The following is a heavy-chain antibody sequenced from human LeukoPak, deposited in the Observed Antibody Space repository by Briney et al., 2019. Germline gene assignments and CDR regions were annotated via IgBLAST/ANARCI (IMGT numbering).Heavy chain of an antibody. J-gene: IGHJ4*02. CDR3: ARLYSSSWYYFDY. D-gene: IGHD6-13*01. V-gene: IGHV4-34*01. Sequence: SETLSLTCGVYGGSFSGCYWSWIRQPPGKGLEWMGSIYYSGSTYYNPSLKSRVTISVDTSKNQFSLKLSSVTAADTAVYYCARLYSSSWYYFDYWGQGTLVTVSS. CDR1: GGSFSGCY. CDR2: IYYSGST.